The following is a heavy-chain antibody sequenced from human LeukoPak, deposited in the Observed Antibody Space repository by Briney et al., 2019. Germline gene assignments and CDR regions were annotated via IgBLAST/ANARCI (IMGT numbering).Heavy chain of an antibody. CDR2: IYYSGST. V-gene: IGHV4-59*01. CDR1: GGSISSYY. J-gene: IGHJ6*02. CDR3: ARGSSFYSTYYYYGMDV. Sequence: SETLSLTCTVSGGSISSYYWSWIRQPPGKGLEWIGYIYYSGSTNYNPSLKSRVTISVDTSKNQFSLKLSSVTAADTAVYYCARGSSFYSTYYYYGMDVWGQGTTVTVSS. D-gene: IGHD6-13*01.